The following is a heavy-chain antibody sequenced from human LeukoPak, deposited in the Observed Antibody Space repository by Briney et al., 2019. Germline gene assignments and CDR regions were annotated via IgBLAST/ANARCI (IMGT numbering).Heavy chain of an antibody. V-gene: IGHV4-34*01. CDR3: ADLFTFFDC. J-gene: IGHJ4*02. D-gene: IGHD2/OR15-2a*01. CDR2: INHSGST. CDR1: GGSFSGYY. Sequence: PSETLSLTCAVSGGSFSGYYWSWIRQPPGKGLEWIAEINHSGSTNYNPSLKSRLTTSLETSTNKFLLMLSTMTGADTAVYYYADLFTFFDCWGEGSLVGVSS.